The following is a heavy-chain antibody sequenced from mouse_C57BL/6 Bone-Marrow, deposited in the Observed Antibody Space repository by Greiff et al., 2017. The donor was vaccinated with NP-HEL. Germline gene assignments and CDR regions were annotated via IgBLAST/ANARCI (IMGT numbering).Heavy chain of an antibody. J-gene: IGHJ3*01. V-gene: IGHV1-64*01. CDR1: GYTFTSYW. Sequence: VQLQQPGAELVKPGASVKLSCKASGYTFTSYWMHWVKQRPGQGLEWIGMIHPNSGSTNYNEKFKSKATLTVDKSSSTAYMQLSSLTSEDSAVYNCARFGYGSSSWFAYWGQGTLVTVSA. CDR3: ARFGYGSSSWFAY. CDR2: IHPNSGST. D-gene: IGHD1-1*01.